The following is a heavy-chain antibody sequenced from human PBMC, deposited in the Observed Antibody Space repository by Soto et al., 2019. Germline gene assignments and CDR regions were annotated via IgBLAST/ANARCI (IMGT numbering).Heavy chain of an antibody. CDR2: IYYSGST. CDR3: ARGRGFLNWFDP. Sequence: SETLSLTCTVSGGSISSGGYYWSWIRQHPGKGLEWIGYIYYSGSTYYNPSLKSRVTISVDTSKNQFSLKLSSVTAADTAVYYCARGRGFLNWFDPWGQGTLVTV. V-gene: IGHV4-31*03. CDR1: GGSISSGGYY. J-gene: IGHJ5*02. D-gene: IGHD5-12*01.